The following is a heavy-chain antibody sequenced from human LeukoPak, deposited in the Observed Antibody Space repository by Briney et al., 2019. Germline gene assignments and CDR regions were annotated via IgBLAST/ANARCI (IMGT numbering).Heavy chain of an antibody. Sequence: GESLKISCKGSGYSFTSYWIGWVRQMPGKGLEWMGIIYPGDSDTRYSPSFQGQVTISADKSISTAYLQWSSLKASDTAMYDCARLGKQQTPAADAFDIWGQGTMVTVSS. CDR2: IYPGDSDT. D-gene: IGHD6-13*01. CDR3: ARLGKQQTPAADAFDI. J-gene: IGHJ3*02. CDR1: GYSFTSYW. V-gene: IGHV5-51*01.